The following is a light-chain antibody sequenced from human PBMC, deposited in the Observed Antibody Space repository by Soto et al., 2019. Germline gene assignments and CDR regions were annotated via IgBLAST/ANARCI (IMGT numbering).Light chain of an antibody. CDR1: SSDIGGYDY. V-gene: IGLV2-14*01. CDR2: DVN. CDR3: TSYASGSTHVV. J-gene: IGLJ2*01. Sequence: QSALTQPASVSGSPGQSITLSCTGTSSDIGGYDYVSWYQRHPRKAPKLIIYDVNNRPSGVSNRFSGSKSGNTASLTISGLQDEDEADYYCTSYASGSTHVVFGGGTKLTVL.